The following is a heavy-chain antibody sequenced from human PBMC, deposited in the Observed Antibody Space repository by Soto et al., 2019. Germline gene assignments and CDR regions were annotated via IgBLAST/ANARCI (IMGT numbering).Heavy chain of an antibody. CDR3: AHRRYGDYDY. J-gene: IGHJ4*02. V-gene: IGHV2-5*01. Sequence: QITLKESGPTLVEPTQTLTLTCTFSGFSFTTNGAAVAWIRQPPGKALEWLGLIYSNDDKRYSPSLRSRLTITKDTSKNQVVLTMTNMDPVDTATYYCAHRRYGDYDYWGQGTLVTVSS. D-gene: IGHD4-17*01. CDR1: GFSFTTNGAA. CDR2: IYSNDDK.